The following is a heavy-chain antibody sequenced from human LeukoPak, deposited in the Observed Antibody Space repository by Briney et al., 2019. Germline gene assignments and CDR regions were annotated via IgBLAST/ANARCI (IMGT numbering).Heavy chain of an antibody. Sequence: PGGSLRLSCAASEFSVSINFMSWVRQVPGKGLEWVSVISSGGTTYYADSVKGRFSISRDNSKNTLFLQMNSLRAEDTAVYYCARDKPGGSGSLDYWGQGTLVTVSS. CDR3: ARDKPGGSGSLDY. CDR1: EFSVSINF. CDR2: ISSGGTT. D-gene: IGHD3-10*01. J-gene: IGHJ4*02. V-gene: IGHV3-66*01.